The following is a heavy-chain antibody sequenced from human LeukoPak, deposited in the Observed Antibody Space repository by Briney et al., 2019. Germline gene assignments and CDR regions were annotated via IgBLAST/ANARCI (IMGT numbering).Heavy chain of an antibody. J-gene: IGHJ3*02. CDR2: ISYDGSNK. Sequence: PGGSLRLSCAASGFTFSSYGMHWVRQAPGKGLEWVAVISYDGSNKYYADSVKGRFTISRDNSKNTLYLQMNSLRAEDTAVYYCAKVPKLDDAFDIWGQGTMVTVSS. D-gene: IGHD3-9*01. CDR3: AKVPKLDDAFDI. CDR1: GFTFSSYG. V-gene: IGHV3-30*18.